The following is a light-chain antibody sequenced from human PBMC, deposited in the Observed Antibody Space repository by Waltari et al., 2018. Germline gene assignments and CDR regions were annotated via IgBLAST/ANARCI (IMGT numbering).Light chain of an antibody. CDR3: NSRDSSGSHLWV. J-gene: IGLJ3*02. CDR1: SLRSYY. CDR2: GKN. Sequence: SSELTQDPAVSVALGQTVRITCQGDSLRSYYANWYKQKPRQAPVLVIYGKNNRPSGIPDRFSGSSSGNTASLTITGAQAEDEADYYCNSRDSSGSHLWVFGGGTKLSVL. V-gene: IGLV3-19*01.